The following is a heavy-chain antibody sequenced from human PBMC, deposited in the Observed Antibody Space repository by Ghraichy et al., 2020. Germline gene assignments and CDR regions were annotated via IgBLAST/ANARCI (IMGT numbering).Heavy chain of an antibody. CDR1: GASVSSGGYF. CDR3: ARGGGYYYAVHY. CDR2: VYSSGST. Sequence: SETLSLTCTVSGASVSSGGYFWSWIHQHPGKGLEWIGNVYSSGSTYYNPSLKSRVTISVDTSKNQFSLKLSSVTAADTAAYYCARGGGYYYAVHYWGQGTLVTVSS. J-gene: IGHJ4*02. V-gene: IGHV4-31*03. D-gene: IGHD3-22*01.